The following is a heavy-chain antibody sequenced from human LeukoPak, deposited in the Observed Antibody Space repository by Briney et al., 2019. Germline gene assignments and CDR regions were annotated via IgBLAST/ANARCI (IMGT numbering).Heavy chain of an antibody. CDR2: TYSSGSA. D-gene: IGHD3-10*01. CDR3: ASSDVYGSGRHFDY. CDR1: SDSMTYIF. V-gene: IGHV4-4*07. J-gene: IGHJ4*02. Sequence: SETLSLTCNFSSDSMTYIFWSWIRQPAGKGLEWIGRTYSSGSAHYNPSLKSRVTISVDTSKNQFSLKLSSVTAADTAVYYCASSDVYGSGRHFDYWGQGTLVTVSS.